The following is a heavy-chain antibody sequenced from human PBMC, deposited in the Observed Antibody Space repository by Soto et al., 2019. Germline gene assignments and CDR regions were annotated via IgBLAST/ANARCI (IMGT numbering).Heavy chain of an antibody. J-gene: IGHJ4*02. CDR2: ISGSGDGT. CDR3: ATSLSGYYYSY. Sequence: WWPRRLACAVSGLSISRYRLYWVCQAPGKGLEWVSSISGSGDGTYYADSMNARFTISRDRSKNTLYLQVNSLRAEDTAVYYCATSLSGYYYSYWGQGTLVTVSS. D-gene: IGHD3-22*01. CDR1: GLSISRYR. V-gene: IGHV3-23*01.